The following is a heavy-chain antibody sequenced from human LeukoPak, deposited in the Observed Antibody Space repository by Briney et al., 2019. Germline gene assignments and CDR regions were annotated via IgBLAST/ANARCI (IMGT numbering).Heavy chain of an antibody. D-gene: IGHD3-3*01. CDR2: IWYDGSNK. V-gene: IGHV3-33*06. CDR3: AKDRSVPYYDFWSGPDY. J-gene: IGHJ4*02. Sequence: GGSLRLSCAASGFTFSSYWMSWVRQAPGKGLEWVAVIWYDGSNKYYADSVKGRFTISRDNSKNTLYLQMNSLRAEDTAVYYCAKDRSVPYYDFWSGPDYWGQGTLVTVSS. CDR1: GFTFSSYW.